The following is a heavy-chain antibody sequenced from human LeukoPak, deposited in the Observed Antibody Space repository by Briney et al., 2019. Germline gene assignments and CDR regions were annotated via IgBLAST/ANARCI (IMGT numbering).Heavy chain of an antibody. D-gene: IGHD1-1*01. J-gene: IGHJ4*02. V-gene: IGHV1-46*01. CDR3: ARDGGKTGTTWFFDY. CDR2: INPSGDST. CDR1: GYTFTGYY. Sequence: GASVKVSCKASGYTFTGYYMHWVRQAPGQGLEWMGIINPSGDSTTYAQKFQGRVTMTRDMSTSTVYMELSSLRSEDTAVYFCARDGGKTGTTWFFDYWGQGTLVTVSS.